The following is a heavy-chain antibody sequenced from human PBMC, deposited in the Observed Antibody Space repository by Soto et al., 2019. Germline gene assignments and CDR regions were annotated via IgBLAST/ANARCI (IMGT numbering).Heavy chain of an antibody. V-gene: IGHV1-69*01. CDR1: VCTFSSYA. CDR2: IIPIFGTA. Sequence: SVKLSWNTSVCTFSSYAIGWVRQAPGQGLEWMGGIIPIFGTANYAQKFQGRVTITADESTSTAYMELSSLRSEDTAVYYCAREGGSQGFDYWGQGTLVTVSS. CDR3: AREGGSQGFDY. D-gene: IGHD1-26*01. J-gene: IGHJ4*02.